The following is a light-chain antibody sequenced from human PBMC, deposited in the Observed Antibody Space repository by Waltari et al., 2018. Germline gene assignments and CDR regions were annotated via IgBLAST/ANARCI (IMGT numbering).Light chain of an antibody. V-gene: IGKV3-11*01. CDR2: DAS. Sequence: EIVLTQSPATLSLSPGERVTLSCRASQSVSSYLAWYQQKPGQAPRLLIYDASNRATGIPARFSGSGSGTDFTLTISSLEPEDFAVYYCQQRNVWPLTVGGGTKVEIK. J-gene: IGKJ4*01. CDR3: QQRNVWPLT. CDR1: QSVSSY.